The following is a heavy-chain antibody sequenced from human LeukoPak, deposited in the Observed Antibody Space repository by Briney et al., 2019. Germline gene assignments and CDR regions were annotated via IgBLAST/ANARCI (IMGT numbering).Heavy chain of an antibody. CDR2: INPSGGST. CDR1: GYTFTSYY. D-gene: IGHD2-15*01. Sequence: ASVKVSCKASGYTFTSYYMHWVRQAPGQGLEWMGIINPSGGSTSYAQKFQGRVTMTRDTSTSTVYMELSSLRSEDTAVYYCAILQHLRWELPSRDYWGQRTLVTVSS. V-gene: IGHV1-46*01. J-gene: IGHJ4*02. CDR3: AILQHLRWELPSRDY.